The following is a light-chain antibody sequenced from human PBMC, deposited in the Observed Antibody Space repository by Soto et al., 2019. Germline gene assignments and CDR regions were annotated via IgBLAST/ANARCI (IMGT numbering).Light chain of an antibody. J-gene: IGLJ2*01. V-gene: IGLV2-14*01. Sequence: QSVLTQPASVSGSPGQSITISCTGTNSDVGGYNYVSWYQQHPGKAPKLMIYDVSNRPSGVSNRFSGSKSGNTASLTISGLQAEDEADYYCSSYASSSTRVFGGGTKVTAL. CDR2: DVS. CDR1: NSDVGGYNY. CDR3: SSYASSSTRV.